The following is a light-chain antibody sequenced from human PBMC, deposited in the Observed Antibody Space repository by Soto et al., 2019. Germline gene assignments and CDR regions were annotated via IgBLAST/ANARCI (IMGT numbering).Light chain of an antibody. CDR2: AAS. V-gene: IGKV1-39*01. J-gene: IGKJ5*01. Sequence: DIPVTPSPASLSASXSYRVTINCISSQSISSYLNWYQQKPGKAPKLLIYAASSLQSGVPSRFSGSGSGTDFTLTISSLQPEDFATYYCQQCYCTPITVGQGGRLEI. CDR3: QQCYCTPIT. CDR1: QSISSY.